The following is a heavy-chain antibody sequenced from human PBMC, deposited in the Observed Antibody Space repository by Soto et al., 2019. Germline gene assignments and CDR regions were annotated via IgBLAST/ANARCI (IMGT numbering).Heavy chain of an antibody. Sequence: QVQLVQSGAEVKKPGASVKVSCKASGYTFTDYYIHWVRQAPGQGLEWMGWINPDSGGTHYAQTVKGSVTMTRDTSISTVYMELSSLRSDDTAVYCGARFSSNSWYNYWGQGTLVTVSS. CDR1: GYTFTDYY. CDR2: INPDSGGT. J-gene: IGHJ4*02. CDR3: ARFSSNSWYNY. D-gene: IGHD6-13*01. V-gene: IGHV1-2*02.